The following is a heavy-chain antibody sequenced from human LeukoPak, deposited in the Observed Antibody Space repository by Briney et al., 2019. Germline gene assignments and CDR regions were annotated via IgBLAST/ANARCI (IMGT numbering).Heavy chain of an antibody. CDR1: GFTFSSYS. V-gene: IGHV3-48*01. Sequence: GGSLRLSCAASGFTFSSYSMNWVRQAPGKGLEWVSYISSSSSTIYYADSVKGQFTISRDNAKNSLYLQMNSLRAEDTAVYYCAKSELTYYYECYLSWGQGTLVTVSS. D-gene: IGHD3-22*01. CDR3: AKSELTYYYECYLS. CDR2: ISSSSSTI. J-gene: IGHJ4*02.